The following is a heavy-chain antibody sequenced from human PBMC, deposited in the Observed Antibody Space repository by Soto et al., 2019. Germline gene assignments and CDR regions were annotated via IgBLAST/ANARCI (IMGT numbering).Heavy chain of an antibody. D-gene: IGHD6-6*01. Sequence: GGSLRLSFAASGFTFSSYSMTWVRQAPGKGLEWVSSISSSSSYIYYADSVKGRFTISRDNAKNSLYLQMNSLRAEDTAVYYCAREGEYGYNHYCMDVWGQGTTVTVSS. CDR3: AREGEYGYNHYCMDV. J-gene: IGHJ6*02. V-gene: IGHV3-21*01. CDR2: ISSSSSYI. CDR1: GFTFSSYS.